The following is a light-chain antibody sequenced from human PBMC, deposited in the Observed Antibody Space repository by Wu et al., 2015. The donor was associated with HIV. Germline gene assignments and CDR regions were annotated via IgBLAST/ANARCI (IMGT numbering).Light chain of an antibody. J-gene: IGKJ2*03. Sequence: EIVLTQSPATLSLSPGERATLSCRASRRVSTFVAWYQHRPGRAPRLVIYGASNRATGIPDRFRGSGSGTDFTLTISRLEPEDFAVYYCQQYGSSRSFGQGTKLEIK. V-gene: IGKV3-20*01. CDR2: GAS. CDR1: RRVSTF. CDR3: QQYGSSRS.